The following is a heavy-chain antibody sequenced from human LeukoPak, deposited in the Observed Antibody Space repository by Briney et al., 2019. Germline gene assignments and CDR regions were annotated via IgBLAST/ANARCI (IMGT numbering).Heavy chain of an antibody. CDR2: ISFNGRNT. J-gene: IGHJ3*01. CDR3: VRDIELST. Sequence: GGSLRLSCAASGFNFCDSAMSWVRQTPRKGLEWVSLISFNGRNTYYGDSVKGRFTISRDNSKDTVYLQMNSLRAEDTAIFYCVRDIELSTWGPGTMVTVSS. D-gene: IGHD3-16*02. CDR1: GFNFCDSA. V-gene: IGHV3-23*01.